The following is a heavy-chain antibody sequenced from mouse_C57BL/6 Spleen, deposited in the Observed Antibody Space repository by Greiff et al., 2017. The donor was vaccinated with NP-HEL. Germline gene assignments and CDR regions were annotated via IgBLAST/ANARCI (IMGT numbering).Heavy chain of an antibody. D-gene: IGHD2-1*01. CDR3: ARKEGIYYGYYAMDY. CDR2: INPNNGGT. J-gene: IGHJ4*01. V-gene: IGHV1-26*01. CDR1: GYTFTDYY. Sequence: VQLQQSGPELVKPGASVKISCKASGYTFTDYYMNWVKQSHGKSLEWIGDINPNNGGTSYNQKFKGKATLTVDKSSSTAYMELRSLTSEDSAVYYCARKEGIYYGYYAMDYWGQGTSVTVSS.